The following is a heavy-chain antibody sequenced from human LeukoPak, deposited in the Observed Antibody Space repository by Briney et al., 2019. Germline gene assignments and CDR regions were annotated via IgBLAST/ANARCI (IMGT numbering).Heavy chain of an antibody. Sequence: SETLSLTCTVSGGSINSYYWSWIRQPPGKGLEWIGYIYYSGSTNYNPSLKSRVTISVDTSKNQFSLRLSSVTAADTAVYYCARGGYYGSGNDFRFDPWGQGTLVTVSS. D-gene: IGHD3-10*01. CDR3: ARGGYYGSGNDFRFDP. J-gene: IGHJ5*02. V-gene: IGHV4-59*01. CDR2: IYYSGST. CDR1: GGSINSYY.